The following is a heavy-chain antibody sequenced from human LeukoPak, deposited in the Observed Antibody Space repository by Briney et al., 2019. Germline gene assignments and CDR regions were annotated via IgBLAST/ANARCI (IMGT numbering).Heavy chain of an antibody. V-gene: IGHV3-7*01. D-gene: IGHD3-16*02. CDR1: GFTFSSYW. J-gene: IGHJ4*02. CDR3: ARVGGRYSPLGY. CDR2: IKQEGSEK. Sequence: GGSLRLSCAASGFTFSSYWMSWVRQAPGKGLEWVANIKQEGSEKYYVDSVKGRFTISRDNDKNSLFLQMTSLGAEDTAVYYCARVGGRYSPLGYWGQGTLVTVSS.